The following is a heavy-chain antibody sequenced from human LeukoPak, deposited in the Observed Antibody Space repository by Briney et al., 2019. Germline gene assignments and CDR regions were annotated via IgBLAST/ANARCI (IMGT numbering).Heavy chain of an antibody. V-gene: IGHV3-64*01. J-gene: IGHJ5*02. D-gene: IGHD1-26*01. CDR2: ISSNGIST. CDR3: ARALFRSGFDP. Sequence: GGSLRLSCAASGFTFSSYVMHWVRQAPGKGLEYVSSISSNGISTYYANSVKGRFTISRDNSKNTLYLQMGSLRAEDMAVYYCARALFRSGFDPWGQGTLVTVSS. CDR1: GFTFSSYV.